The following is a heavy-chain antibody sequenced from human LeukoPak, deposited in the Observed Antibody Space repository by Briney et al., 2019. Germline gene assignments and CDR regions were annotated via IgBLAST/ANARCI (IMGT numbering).Heavy chain of an antibody. CDR2: ISYDGSNK. J-gene: IGHJ4*02. V-gene: IGHV3-30*18. CDR3: AKEPLRY. CDR1: GFTFSSYG. Sequence: GGSLRLSCAASGFTFSSYGMHWVRQAPGKGLEWVAVISYDGSNKYYADSVKGRFTISRDNSKNTLYLQMNSLRAEDTAVYYCAKEPLRYWGQGTLVTVSS.